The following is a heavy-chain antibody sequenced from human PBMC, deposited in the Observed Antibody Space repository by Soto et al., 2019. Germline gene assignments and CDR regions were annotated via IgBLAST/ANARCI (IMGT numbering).Heavy chain of an antibody. CDR3: ARTFAGSDSYGYHSDDY. V-gene: IGHV3-30-3*01. D-gene: IGHD5-18*01. CDR1: GFTFSSYA. CDR2: ISYDGSNK. J-gene: IGHJ4*02. Sequence: GGSLRLSCAASGFTFSSYAMHWVRQAPGKGLEWVAVISYDGSNKYYADSVKGRFTISRDNSKNTLYLQMNSLRAEDTAVYYCARTFAGSDSYGYHSDDYWGQGTLVTVSS.